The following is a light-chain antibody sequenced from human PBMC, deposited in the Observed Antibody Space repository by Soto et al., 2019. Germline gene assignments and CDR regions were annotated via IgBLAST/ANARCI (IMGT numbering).Light chain of an antibody. J-gene: IGKJ2*01. CDR1: QSVSRY. CDR3: RQRSNWPRT. CDR2: DAS. Sequence: EIVLPQSPATLSLSPGERATLSCRASQSVSRYLAWYQQKPGQAPSLLIYDASNRATGIPARFSGSGSGTDFTLTISSLEPEDFAVYYCRQRSNWPRTFGQGTKVEIK. V-gene: IGKV3-11*01.